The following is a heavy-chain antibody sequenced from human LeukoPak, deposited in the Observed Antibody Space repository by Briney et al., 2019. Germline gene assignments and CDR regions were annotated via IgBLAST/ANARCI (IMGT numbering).Heavy chain of an antibody. D-gene: IGHD2-2*01. CDR2: ISSSSSYT. J-gene: IGHJ4*02. CDR3: ARDLRRCSSTSCYGY. Sequence: GGSLRLSCAASGFTFSSYSMNWVRQAPGKGLEWVSSISSSSSYTYYADSVKGRFTISRDNAKNSLYLQMNSLRAEDTAVYYCARDLRRCSSTSCYGYWGQGTLVTVSS. V-gene: IGHV3-21*01. CDR1: GFTFSSYS.